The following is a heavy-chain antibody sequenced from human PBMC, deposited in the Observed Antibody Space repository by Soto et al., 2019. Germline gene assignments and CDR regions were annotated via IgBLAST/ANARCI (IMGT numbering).Heavy chain of an antibody. D-gene: IGHD2-2*01. CDR3: ARLVVVAPVANA. V-gene: IGHV4-39*02. Sequence: SDTLSLTFSVSGGSISYNSNYWGGICQPPGKGLEWVGGIFYTGTTYYSPSLKDRVTISVDTSKNSFSLNLTSVTAADTAVYFCARLVVVAPVANAWGQGTLVTVSS. J-gene: IGHJ5*02. CDR1: GGSISYNSNY. CDR2: IFYTGTT.